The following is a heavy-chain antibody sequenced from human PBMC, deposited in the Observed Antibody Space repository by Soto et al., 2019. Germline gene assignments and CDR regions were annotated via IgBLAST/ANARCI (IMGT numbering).Heavy chain of an antibody. CDR3: ASRPYYYGSGTAATGYGMDV. V-gene: IGHV1-69*01. Sequence: QVQLVQSGAEVKKPGSSVKVSCKASGGTFSSYAISWVRQAPGQGLEWMGGIIPIFGTANYAKKFQGRVTITADESTSTAYMELSSLRSEDTAVYYCASRPYYYGSGTAATGYGMDVWGQGTTVTVSS. D-gene: IGHD3-10*01. J-gene: IGHJ6*02. CDR1: GGTFSSYA. CDR2: IIPIFGTA.